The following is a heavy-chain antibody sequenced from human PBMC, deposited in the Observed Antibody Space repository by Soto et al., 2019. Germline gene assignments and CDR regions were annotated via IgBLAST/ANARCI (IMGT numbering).Heavy chain of an antibody. D-gene: IGHD3-10*01. CDR1: GYSFSSGYY. CDR2: ISQTGAT. V-gene: IGHV4-38-2*01. Sequence: PSETLSLTCAVSGYSFSSGYYWGWIRQPPGRGLEWIGSISQTGATSYNPSLKSRVSVSLDKSKNQFSLRLSSVTAADMAVYYCARAVSPYFGTWFDPWGQGTLVTVSS. J-gene: IGHJ5*02. CDR3: ARAVSPYFGTWFDP.